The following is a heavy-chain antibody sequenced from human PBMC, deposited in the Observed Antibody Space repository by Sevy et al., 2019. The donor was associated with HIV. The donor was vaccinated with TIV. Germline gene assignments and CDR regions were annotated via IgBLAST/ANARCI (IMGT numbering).Heavy chain of an antibody. J-gene: IGHJ2*01. CDR2: IFSGGNT. D-gene: IGHD3-22*01. Sequence: GGSLRLSCAASGFTVSGNYMSWVRQAPGKGLEWVSGIFSGGNTHFADSVKGRFTISRDNSKNTLSLQMNSLSAEDTAVYYCARAVEDYSDSSAWDWYFDLWRRGTLVTVSS. CDR1: GFTVSGNY. V-gene: IGHV3-66*01. CDR3: ARAVEDYSDSSAWDWYFDL.